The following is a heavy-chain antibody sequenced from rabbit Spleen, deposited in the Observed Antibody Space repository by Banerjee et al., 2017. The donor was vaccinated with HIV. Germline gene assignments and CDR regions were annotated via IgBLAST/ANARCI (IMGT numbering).Heavy chain of an antibody. Sequence: QEQLLESGGGLVQPGGSLKLSCKDSGFDFSNYGVSWVRQAPGKGLEWIGYIDPFDYTYYANWVNGRFTISSDNAQNTVDLQMTSLTAADTATYFCARDAGSSFSTYGMDLWGQGTLVTVS. CDR2: IDPFDYT. V-gene: IGHV1S8*01. J-gene: IGHJ6*01. CDR3: ARDAGSSFSTYGMDL. CDR1: GFDFSNYG. D-gene: IGHD8-1*01.